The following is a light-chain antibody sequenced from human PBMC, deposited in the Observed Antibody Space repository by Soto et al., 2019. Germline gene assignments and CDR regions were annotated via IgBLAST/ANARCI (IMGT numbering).Light chain of an antibody. Sequence: QSVLTQPASVSGSPGQSITISCTGTSSDIGAYNYVSWYQQHPGKAPKLIIYEVNNRPSGVYNRVSGSKSGNTASLTISGLQLEDEADYHCSSYTGGRTYWIFGGGTKLTVL. V-gene: IGLV2-14*01. CDR1: SSDIGAYNY. CDR3: SSYTGGRTYWI. CDR2: EVN. J-gene: IGLJ3*02.